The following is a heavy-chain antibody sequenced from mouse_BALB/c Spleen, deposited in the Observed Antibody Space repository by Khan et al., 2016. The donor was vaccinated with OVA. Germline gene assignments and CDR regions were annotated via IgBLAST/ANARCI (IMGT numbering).Heavy chain of an antibody. J-gene: IGHJ3*01. V-gene: IGHV1S136*01. CDR3: VRGWLVLQTWFAY. CDR1: GYTFSSYD. D-gene: IGHD3-1*01. CDR2: INPYNDYT. Sequence: EVQLQESGPELVKPGASVKMSCKASGYTFSSYDIHWVRQKPGQGLEWIGYINPYNDYTKINEKFKGKATLTSDKSSSTAYIELSGLTSDDSAVFYCVRGWLVLQTWFAYWGQGTLVTVSA.